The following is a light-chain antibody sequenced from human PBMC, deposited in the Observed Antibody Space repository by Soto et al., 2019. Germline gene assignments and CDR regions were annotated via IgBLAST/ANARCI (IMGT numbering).Light chain of an antibody. CDR2: DAS. CDR1: QSVSRY. J-gene: IGKJ1*01. CDR3: QQRSTWPRT. Sequence: EIVLTQAPATLSLSPGERATLSGRASQSVSRYLAWYQQKPGQAPRLLIYDASNRATGIPARFSGSGSGTDFTLTISSLEPEDFAVYYCQQRSTWPRTFGQGTKVEIK. V-gene: IGKV3-11*01.